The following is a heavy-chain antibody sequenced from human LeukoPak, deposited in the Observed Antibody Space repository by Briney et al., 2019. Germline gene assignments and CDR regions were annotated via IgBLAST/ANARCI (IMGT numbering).Heavy chain of an antibody. CDR1: GFTFSRYD. CDR2: IDTAGDT. CDR3: AIENYGSGIREFVY. D-gene: IGHD3-10*01. J-gene: IGHJ4*01. V-gene: IGHV3-13*01. Sequence: GGSLRLSSAVSGFTFSRYDIHWVRQASGKGLEWVSAIDTAGDTYYSGSVKGRFTISRENTKNSLYLQMNSLRAGDTAVYFCAIENYGSGIREFVYWGFGTLVTVSS.